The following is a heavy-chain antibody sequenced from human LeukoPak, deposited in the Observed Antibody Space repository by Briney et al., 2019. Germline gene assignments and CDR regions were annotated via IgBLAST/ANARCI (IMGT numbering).Heavy chain of an antibody. CDR3: ARGRSIVLRLRLDAFDI. J-gene: IGHJ3*02. V-gene: IGHV3-30-3*01. CDR2: ISYDGSNK. D-gene: IGHD5-12*01. CDR1: GFTFSSYA. Sequence: GGSLRLSCAASGFTFSSYAMHWVRQAPGKGLEWVAVISYDGSNKYYADSVKGRFTISRDNSKNTLYLQMNSLRAEDTAVYYCARGRSIVLRLRLDAFDIWGQGTMVTVSS.